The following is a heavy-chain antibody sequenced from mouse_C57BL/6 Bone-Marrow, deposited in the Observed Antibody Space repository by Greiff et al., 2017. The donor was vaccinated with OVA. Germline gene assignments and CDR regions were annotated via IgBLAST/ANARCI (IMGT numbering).Heavy chain of an antibody. CDR2: IDPANGDT. J-gene: IGHJ2*01. D-gene: IGHD1-1*01. Sequence: SGAELVRPGASVKLSCTASGFNIKDDYMHWVKQRPEQGLEWIGWIDPANGDTEYASKFQGKATITADTSSNTAYLQLSSLTSEDTAVYYCTVYGSSYLDYWGQGTTLTVSS. CDR1: GFNIKDDY. V-gene: IGHV14-4*01. CDR3: TVYGSSYLDY.